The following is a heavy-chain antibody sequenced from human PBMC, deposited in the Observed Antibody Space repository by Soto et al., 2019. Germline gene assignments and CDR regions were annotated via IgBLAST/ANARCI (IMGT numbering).Heavy chain of an antibody. CDR2: INHSGST. V-gene: IGHV4-34*01. J-gene: IGHJ6*02. CDR1: GGSFSGYY. Sequence: SETLSLTCAVYGGSFSGYYWGWIRQPPGKGLEWIGEINHSGSTNYNPSLKSRVTISVDTSKNQFSLQLSSVTAADTAVYYCARDRKQLVVYYYYYYGMDVWGQGTTVTVSS. D-gene: IGHD6-6*01. CDR3: ARDRKQLVVYYYYYYGMDV.